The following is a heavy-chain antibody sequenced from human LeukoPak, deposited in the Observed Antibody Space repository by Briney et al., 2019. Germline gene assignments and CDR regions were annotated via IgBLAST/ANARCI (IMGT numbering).Heavy chain of an antibody. CDR2: INPSGGST. Sequence: GASVKVSCRASGYTFTSYYMHWVRQAPGQGLKWMGIINPSGGSTSYAQKFQGRVTMTRDMSTSTVYMELSSLRSEDTDVYYCARKAKTGGAFDYWGQGTLVTVSS. CDR1: GYTFTSYY. J-gene: IGHJ4*02. D-gene: IGHD2-21*01. CDR3: ARKAKTGGAFDY. V-gene: IGHV1-46*01.